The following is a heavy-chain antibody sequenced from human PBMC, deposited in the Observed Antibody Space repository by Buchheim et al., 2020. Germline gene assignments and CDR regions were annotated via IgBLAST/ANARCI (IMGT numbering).Heavy chain of an antibody. CDR3: ARDPRPSMTTVTGGWFDP. J-gene: IGHJ5*02. Sequence: EVHLLESGGGLVQPGGSLKLSCAASGFTFTTYAMSWVRQAPGKGLEWVSSISGRGGDTYYGDSVKGRFTMSRDNSKKTVYLQMSGLRAEDTAVYYCARDPRPSMTTVTGGWFDPWGQGTL. D-gene: IGHD4-17*01. CDR1: GFTFTTYA. V-gene: IGHV3-23*01. CDR2: ISGRGGDT.